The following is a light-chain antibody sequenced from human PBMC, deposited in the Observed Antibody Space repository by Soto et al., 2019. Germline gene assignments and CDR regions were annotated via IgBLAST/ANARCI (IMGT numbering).Light chain of an antibody. J-gene: IGLJ3*02. CDR1: SSNIGAGYD. CDR2: DNS. CDR3: QSYDSSLSAL. V-gene: IGLV1-40*01. Sequence: QSVLTQPPSVSGAPGQRGTISCTGSSSNIGAGYDVHGYQQLPGTAPKLLIYDNSNRPSGVPDRFSGSKSGTSASLAITGLQAEDEADYYCQSYDSSLSALFGGGTKLTVL.